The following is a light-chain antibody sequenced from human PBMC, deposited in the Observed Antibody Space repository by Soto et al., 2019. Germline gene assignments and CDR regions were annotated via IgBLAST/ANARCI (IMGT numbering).Light chain of an antibody. CDR2: AAS. CDR1: QSVSTN. V-gene: IGKV3-15*01. CDR3: QQYDGRPPNHS. Sequence: EIVMTQSPATLSVSPGERATLSCRASQSVSTNFAWYQQKPGQAPRLLIYAASVRATGIPARFSGSGSGTEFTLTIRSLQSEDFAVYYCQQYDGRPPNHSFGGGTKVEIK. J-gene: IGKJ4*01.